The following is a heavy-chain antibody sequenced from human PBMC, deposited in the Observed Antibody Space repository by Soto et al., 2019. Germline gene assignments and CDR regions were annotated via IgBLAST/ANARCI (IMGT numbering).Heavy chain of an antibody. CDR1: GGSISSYY. CDR2: IYYSGST. Sequence: SETLSLTCTVSGGSISSYYWSWIRQPPGKGLEWIGYIYYSGSTNYNPSLKSRVTITVDTSKNQFSLKLSSVTAADTAVYYCARRVGEFGEFNYYYYYGMDVWGQGTTVTVSS. V-gene: IGHV4-59*01. J-gene: IGHJ6*02. CDR3: ARRVGEFGEFNYYYYYGMDV. D-gene: IGHD3-10*01.